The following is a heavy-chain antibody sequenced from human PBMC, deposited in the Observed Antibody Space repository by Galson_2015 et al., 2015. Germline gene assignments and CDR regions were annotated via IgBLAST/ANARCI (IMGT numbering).Heavy chain of an antibody. CDR1: GFTFSSYA. CDR2: ISYDGSNK. V-gene: IGHV3-30*01. Sequence: SLRLSCAASGFTFSSYAMHWVRQAPGKGLEWVAVISYDGSNKYYADSVKGRFTISRDNSKNTLYLQMNSLRAEDTAVYYCARDFGPRRLVAADYWGQGTLVTVSS. CDR3: ARDFGPRRLVAADY. D-gene: IGHD2-15*01. J-gene: IGHJ4*02.